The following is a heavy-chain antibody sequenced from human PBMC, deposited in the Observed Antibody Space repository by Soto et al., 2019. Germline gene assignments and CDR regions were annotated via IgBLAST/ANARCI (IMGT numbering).Heavy chain of an antibody. CDR3: ARTEWIQLWFDY. CDR1: GASISSGGYY. V-gene: IGHV4-31*03. CDR2: IYHSGIS. Sequence: QVQLLESGPGLVKPSQTLSLICNVSGASISSGGYYWSWIRQRPGGGLEWLGFIYHSGISHYNPSLKSRATISVDTSKNQFSLKLISVTAADTAVYYCARTEWIQLWFDYWGQGALVTVS. J-gene: IGHJ4*02. D-gene: IGHD5-18*01.